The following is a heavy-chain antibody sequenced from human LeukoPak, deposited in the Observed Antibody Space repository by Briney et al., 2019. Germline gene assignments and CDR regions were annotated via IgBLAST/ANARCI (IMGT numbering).Heavy chain of an antibody. J-gene: IGHJ5*02. D-gene: IGHD3-10*01. CDR1: GFTFTSYD. Sequence: ASVNVSCTASGFTFTSYDINWVRQASGQGLEWMGWMNPNNGNTGYAQKFQGRVTMTRDTSISTAYMELRGLRSEDTAVYYCVRDGEGVAISVNYWFDPWGQGTLVTVSS. V-gene: IGHV1-8*01. CDR2: MNPNNGNT. CDR3: VRDGEGVAISVNYWFDP.